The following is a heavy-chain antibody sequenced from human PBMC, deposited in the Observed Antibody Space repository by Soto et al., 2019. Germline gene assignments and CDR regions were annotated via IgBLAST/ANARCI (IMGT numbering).Heavy chain of an antibody. Sequence: GGSLRLSCVGSGFRFRDSAMSWVRQAPVKGLEWVSAISGSGGSTYYADSVKGRFTISRDNSKNTLYLQMNSLRAEDTAVYYCAKSPGGAFDIWGQGTMVTVSS. CDR1: GFRFRDSA. CDR2: ISGSGGST. D-gene: IGHD3-10*01. CDR3: AKSPGGAFDI. J-gene: IGHJ3*02. V-gene: IGHV3-23*01.